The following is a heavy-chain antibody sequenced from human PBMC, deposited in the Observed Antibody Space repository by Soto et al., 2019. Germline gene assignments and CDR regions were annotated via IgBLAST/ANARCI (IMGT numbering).Heavy chain of an antibody. CDR1: GGYISSNSYY. D-gene: IGHD3-16*01. Sequence: SETLSLTCTVSGGYISSNSYYWDWIRQPPGQGLEWIGSMYYSGATYHNPSLQSRVTISVDTSKNQFSLHLSSVTAADTAVYYCARHAAYDSVWGKSDGSDYWGQETLVTVSS. J-gene: IGHJ4*02. V-gene: IGHV4-39*01. CDR3: ARHAAYDSVWGKSDGSDY. CDR2: MYYSGAT.